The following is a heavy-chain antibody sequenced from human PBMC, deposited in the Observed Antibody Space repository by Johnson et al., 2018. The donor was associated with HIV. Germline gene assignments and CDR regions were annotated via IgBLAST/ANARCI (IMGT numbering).Heavy chain of an antibody. J-gene: IGHJ3*02. CDR1: GLTFSGSG. D-gene: IGHD5-12*01. V-gene: IGHV3-30*02. CDR3: AKSDSGYDAFDI. Sequence: QVQLVESGGGMVQPGGSLRLSCAASGLTFSGSGMHWVRQAPGKGLEWVAFTRYDGRNKHYVDSVKGRFTISRDNSKNTLYLQMNSLLPEDTAVYYCAKSDSGYDAFDIWGQGTMVTVSS. CDR2: TRYDGRNK.